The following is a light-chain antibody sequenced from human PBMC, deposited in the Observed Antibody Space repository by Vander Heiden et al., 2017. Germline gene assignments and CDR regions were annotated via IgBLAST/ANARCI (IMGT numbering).Light chain of an antibody. J-gene: IGLJ2*01. Sequence: SYVLTQPPSVSVAPGQTARITCGGNNIGSKSVHWYQQEPGQALVLVVYDDSDRPSGIPERFSGSNSGNTTTLTISRVEAGDEADDYCQVWDSSSDHVVFGGGTKLTVL. CDR1: NIGSKS. CDR2: DDS. CDR3: QVWDSSSDHVV. V-gene: IGLV3-21*02.